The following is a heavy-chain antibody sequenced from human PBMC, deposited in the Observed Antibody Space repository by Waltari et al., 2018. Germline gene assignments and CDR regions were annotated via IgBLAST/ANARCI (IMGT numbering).Heavy chain of an antibody. D-gene: IGHD3-3*01. J-gene: IGHJ4*02. CDR2: IYFTGSS. CDR3: ARGIGVIIMPYCDY. Sequence: QVQLQESGPGLVKPSETLSLTCTVSGGSISSYYWSWIRQSPGKGLEWIGYIYFTGSSNYNPSLKARVTMAVDTSKNQFSLTLRSVTAADTAVYYCARGIGVIIMPYCDYWGQGTLVTVSS. V-gene: IGHV4-59*01. CDR1: GGSISSYY.